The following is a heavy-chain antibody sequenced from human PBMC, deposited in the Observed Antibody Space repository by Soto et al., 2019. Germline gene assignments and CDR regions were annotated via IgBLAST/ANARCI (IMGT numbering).Heavy chain of an antibody. CDR3: ARISQSDFWSGYYYFVDY. CDR2: ITAFNGNT. CDR1: GYTFTDYG. D-gene: IGHD3-3*01. J-gene: IGHJ4*02. Sequence: QVHLVQSGAEVEKPGASVKVSCKASGYTFTDYGISWVRQAPGQGLQWMGWITAFNGNTKYAQQFQGRVTMTTDTSTSTAYMELRSLESDDMAVYYCARISQSDFWSGYYYFVDYWGQGTLVTVSS. V-gene: IGHV1-18*03.